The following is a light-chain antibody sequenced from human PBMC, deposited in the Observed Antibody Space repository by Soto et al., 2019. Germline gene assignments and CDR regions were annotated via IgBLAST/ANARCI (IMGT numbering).Light chain of an antibody. CDR3: QQYNSYSRT. CDR1: QSISSW. V-gene: IGKV1-5*01. Sequence: DIHMTKSPSTLSASVGDRVTITCRASQSISSWLAWYQQKPGKAAKLLIYDASSLESGVPSRFSGSGSGTEFTLTISSLQPDDFATYCCQQYNSYSRTFGQGTKVEIK. J-gene: IGKJ1*01. CDR2: DAS.